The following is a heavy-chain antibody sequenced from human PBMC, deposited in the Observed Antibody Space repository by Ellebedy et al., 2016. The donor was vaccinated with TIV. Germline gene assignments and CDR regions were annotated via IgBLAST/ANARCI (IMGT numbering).Heavy chain of an antibody. J-gene: IGHJ6*02. Sequence: GGSLRLXCAASGFTFSSYAMSWVRQAPGKGLEWVSAISGSGGSTYYADSVKGRFTISRDNSKNTLYLQMNSLRAEDTAVYYCATYLPSPNYYYYGMDVWGQGTTVTVSS. D-gene: IGHD2/OR15-2a*01. CDR1: GFTFSSYA. V-gene: IGHV3-23*01. CDR2: ISGSGGST. CDR3: ATYLPSPNYYYYGMDV.